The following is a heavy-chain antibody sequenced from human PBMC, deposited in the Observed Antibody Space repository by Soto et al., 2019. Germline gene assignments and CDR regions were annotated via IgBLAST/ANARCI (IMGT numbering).Heavy chain of an antibody. D-gene: IGHD6-13*01. CDR1: GGSFSGYY. CDR2: INHSGST. V-gene: IGHV4-34*01. Sequence: SETLSLTCAVYGGSFSGYYWSLIRQPPGKGLEWIGEINHSGSTNYNPSLKSRVTISVDTSKNQFSLKLSSVTAADTAVYYCARGWDPVSYSSSWYLNWFDPWGQGTLVTVSS. CDR3: ARGWDPVSYSSSWYLNWFDP. J-gene: IGHJ5*02.